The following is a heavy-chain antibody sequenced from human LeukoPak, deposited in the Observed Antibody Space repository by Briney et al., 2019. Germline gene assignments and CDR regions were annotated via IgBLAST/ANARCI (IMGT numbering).Heavy chain of an antibody. CDR2: IYFSGIT. CDR3: ARAIFRGHSTQRTPFVLAY. D-gene: IGHD2-2*01. CDR1: GASISSYY. V-gene: IGHV4-59*01. Sequence: SETLSLTCTVSGASISSYYWSWIRQPPGKGPEWIGYIYFSGITNYNPSLKSRVTISVDTSKNHFSLQLSYLPAAHTAVYSCARAIFRGHSTQRTPFVLAYWGQGTLVTVSS. J-gene: IGHJ4*02.